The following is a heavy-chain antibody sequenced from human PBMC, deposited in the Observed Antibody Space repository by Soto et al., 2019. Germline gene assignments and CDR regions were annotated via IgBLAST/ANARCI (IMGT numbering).Heavy chain of an antibody. D-gene: IGHD3-9*01. CDR3: ARVSYDILTGYLTENDAFDI. Sequence: GGSLRLSCAASGFTFSSYWMSWVRQAPGKGLEWVANIKQDGSEKYYVDSVKGRFTISRDNAKNSLYLQMNSLRAEDTAVYYCARVSYDILTGYLTENDAFDIWGQGTMVTVSS. CDR2: IKQDGSEK. J-gene: IGHJ3*02. CDR1: GFTFSSYW. V-gene: IGHV3-7*01.